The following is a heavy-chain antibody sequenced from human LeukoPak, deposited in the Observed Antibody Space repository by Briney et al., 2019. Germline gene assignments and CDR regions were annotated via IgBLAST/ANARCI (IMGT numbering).Heavy chain of an antibody. CDR3: ARHRGGGGYHYMDV. CDR1: GGSLGRSNTY. D-gene: IGHD2-21*01. V-gene: IGHV4-39*01. Sequence: SSETLSLTCTVSGGSLGRSNTYWGWIRQTPGKGLERLGTILHSGYTYNNPSLKSRVTMSVDSSKNQFSLSLSSVTAADTAVYFCARHRGGGGYHYMDVWGKGTTVIVPS. CDR2: ILHSGYT. J-gene: IGHJ6*03.